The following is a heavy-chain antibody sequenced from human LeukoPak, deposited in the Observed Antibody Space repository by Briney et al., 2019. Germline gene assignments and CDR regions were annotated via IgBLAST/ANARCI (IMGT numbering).Heavy chain of an antibody. D-gene: IGHD2-15*01. CDR3: ARDVRRSGYCSGGSCYSRLGY. CDR1: GYTFTSYG. J-gene: IGHJ4*02. Sequence: ASVKVSCKASGYTFTSYGISWVRQAPGQGLEWMGWISACNGNTNYAQKLQGRVTMTTDTSTSTAYMELRSLRSDDTAVYYCARDVRRSGYCSGGSCYSRLGYWGQGTLVTVSS. V-gene: IGHV1-18*01. CDR2: ISACNGNT.